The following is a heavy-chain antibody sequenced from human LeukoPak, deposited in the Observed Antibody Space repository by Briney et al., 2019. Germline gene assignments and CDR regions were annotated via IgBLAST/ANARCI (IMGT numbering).Heavy chain of an antibody. CDR1: GFTVSSNY. Sequence: GGSLRLSCAVAGFTVSSNYMSWVRQAPGKGLELVSVIYSGCSTYYTGFVKGRFTISRDNSNNTLYLQMNSLTPEDTAVYYCARDYRTAGYFASSGQGTLVTVSS. CDR2: IYSGCST. CDR3: ARDYRTAGYFAS. D-gene: IGHD1-14*01. J-gene: IGHJ4*02. V-gene: IGHV3-66*02.